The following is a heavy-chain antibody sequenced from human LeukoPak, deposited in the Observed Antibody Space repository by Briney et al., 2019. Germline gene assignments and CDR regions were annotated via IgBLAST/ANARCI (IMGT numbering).Heavy chain of an antibody. D-gene: IGHD3-22*01. J-gene: IGHJ4*02. V-gene: IGHV3-48*03. CDR3: ARDGPAYYDSSGYSDY. Sequence: PGGSLRHSCAASGFTFSNYEMNGVRPARGKGLEWVSYISTSGSTIYYADSVKGRFTISRDNAKNSLYLQMNSLRAEDTAVYYCARDGPAYYDSSGYSDYWGRGTLVTVSS. CDR2: ISTSGSTI. CDR1: GFTFSNYE.